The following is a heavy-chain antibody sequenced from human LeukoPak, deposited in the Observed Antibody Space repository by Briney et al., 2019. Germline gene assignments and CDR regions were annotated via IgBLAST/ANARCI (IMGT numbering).Heavy chain of an antibody. J-gene: IGHJ4*02. Sequence: GGSLGLSWAASGFTFSSYAMNWVRQAPGKGREWVSSISRGSDHIFYADSMKGRFTISRDNAKNSLYLQMNSLGAEDTAVYYCARPYDTRGYFPDYWGQGTLVTVSS. CDR1: GFTFSSYA. CDR2: ISRGSDHI. V-gene: IGHV3-21*01. CDR3: ARPYDTRGYFPDY. D-gene: IGHD3-22*01.